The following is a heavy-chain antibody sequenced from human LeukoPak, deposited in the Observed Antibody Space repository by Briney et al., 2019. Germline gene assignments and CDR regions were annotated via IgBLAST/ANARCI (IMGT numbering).Heavy chain of an antibody. D-gene: IGHD3-10*01. V-gene: IGHV4-30-2*01. CDR2: IYHSGST. CDR3: ASSVVRGVDRFDY. CDR1: GGSISSGGYS. Sequence: SQTLSLTCAVSGGSISSGGYSWSWIRQPPGKGLEWIGYIYHSGSTYYNPSLKSRVTISVDRSKNQFSLKLSSVTAADTAVYYCASSVVRGVDRFDYWGQGTLVTVSS. J-gene: IGHJ4*02.